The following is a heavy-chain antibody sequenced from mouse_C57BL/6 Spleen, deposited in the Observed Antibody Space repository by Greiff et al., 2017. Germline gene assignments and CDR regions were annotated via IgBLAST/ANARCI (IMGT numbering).Heavy chain of an antibody. Sequence: QVQLKESGAELARPGASVKLSCKASGYTFTSYGISWVKQRTGQGLEWIGEIYPRSGNTYYNEKFKGKATLTADKSSSTAYMELRSLTSEDSAVYFCARYDYDLYYFDYWGQGTTLTVSS. V-gene: IGHV1-81*01. J-gene: IGHJ2*01. CDR2: IYPRSGNT. D-gene: IGHD2-4*01. CDR3: ARYDYDLYYFDY. CDR1: GYTFTSYG.